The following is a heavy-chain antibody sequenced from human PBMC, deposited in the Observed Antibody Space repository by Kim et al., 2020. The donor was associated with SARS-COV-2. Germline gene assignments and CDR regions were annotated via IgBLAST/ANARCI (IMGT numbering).Heavy chain of an antibody. CDR3: ARDPSYYDILTGYYGRGAVDV. CDR2: ISSSSYI. D-gene: IGHD3-9*01. Sequence: GGSLRLSCAASGFTFSSYSMNWVRQAPGKGLEWVSSISSSSYIYYADSVKGRFTISRDNAKNSLYLQMNSLRAEDTAVYYCARDPSYYDILTGYYGRGAVDVWGQGTTVTVSS. V-gene: IGHV3-21*01. CDR1: GFTFSSYS. J-gene: IGHJ6*02.